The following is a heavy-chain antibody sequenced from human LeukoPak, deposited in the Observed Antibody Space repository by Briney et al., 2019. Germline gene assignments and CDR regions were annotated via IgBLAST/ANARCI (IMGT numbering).Heavy chain of an antibody. D-gene: IGHD2-21*02. CDR2: ISSSGSTI. CDR3: ARAPAYCGGDCYSGGYFDY. J-gene: IGHJ4*02. Sequence: GGSLRLSCAASGFTFSDYYMSWIRQAPGKGLEWVSYISSSGSTIYYADSVKGRFTISRDNAKNSLYLQMNSLRAEDTAVYYCARAPAYCGGDCYSGGYFDYWSQGTLVTVSS. V-gene: IGHV3-11*01. CDR1: GFTFSDYY.